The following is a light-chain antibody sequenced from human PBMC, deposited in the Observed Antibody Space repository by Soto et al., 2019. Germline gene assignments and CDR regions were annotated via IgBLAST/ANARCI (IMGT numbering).Light chain of an antibody. CDR3: PQYNSYLWP. CDR2: KAS. J-gene: IGKJ1*01. CDR1: QSISSW. V-gene: IGKV1-5*03. Sequence: DIQMTQSPSTLSASLGDRVTITCRASQSISSWLAWYQQKPGKAPKLLIYKASSLESGVPSRFSGSGSGTELTLTISSLQPDDFAPYYCPQYNSYLWPYGQGTKVDIX.